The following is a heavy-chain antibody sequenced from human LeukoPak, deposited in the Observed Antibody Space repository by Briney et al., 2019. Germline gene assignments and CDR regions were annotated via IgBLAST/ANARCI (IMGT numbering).Heavy chain of an antibody. CDR2: IHYRGST. CDR3: ARSRSGYSYEHGAFEI. V-gene: IGHV4-59*01. Sequence: SETLSLTCTVSGDSIGTYYWSWIRQPPGKGLEWIAYIHYRGSTTYNPSLRSRVTISVDTSRNQFSLKLSSVTAADMAVYYCARSRSGYSYEHGAFEIWGQGTMVTVSS. D-gene: IGHD5-18*01. J-gene: IGHJ3*02. CDR1: GDSIGTYY.